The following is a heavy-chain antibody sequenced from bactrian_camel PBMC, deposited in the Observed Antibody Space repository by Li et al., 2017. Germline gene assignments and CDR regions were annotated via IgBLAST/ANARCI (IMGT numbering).Heavy chain of an antibody. Sequence: VQLVESGGGLVQPGGSLRLSCAASGFTFGSSYMSWVRQGPGKGLEWVSSIYPDGSNTYYADSVEGRFTISRDNAKNTVYLQMNSLKSEDTAVYYCVNGGGDWYRDLAYWGRGPRSPSP. D-gene: IGHD6*01. CDR1: GFTFGSSY. CDR2: IYPDGSNT. V-gene: IGHV3S5*01. J-gene: IGHJ4*01.